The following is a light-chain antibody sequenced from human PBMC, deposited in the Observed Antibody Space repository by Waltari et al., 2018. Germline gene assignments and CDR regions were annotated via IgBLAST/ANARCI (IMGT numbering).Light chain of an antibody. V-gene: IGLV2-8*01. J-gene: IGLJ3*02. CDR2: EVT. Sequence: QSALTQPPSAAGSPGQSIPRSCTGISTAAEGYDRVFGYQQHPGKAPKLWIYEVTKRPSGVPDRFSGYKSDNTASLAVSGLQAEDEADYYCSSYAGGSSLMFGGGTKLTVL. CDR1: STAAEGYDR. CDR3: SSYAGGSSLM.